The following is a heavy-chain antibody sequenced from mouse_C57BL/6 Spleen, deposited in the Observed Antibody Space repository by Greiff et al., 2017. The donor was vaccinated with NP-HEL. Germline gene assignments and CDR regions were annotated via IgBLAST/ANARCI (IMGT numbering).Heavy chain of an antibody. CDR3: ARKGITTVVATYWYFDV. D-gene: IGHD1-1*01. J-gene: IGHJ1*03. Sequence: QVQLQQPGAELVKPGASVKLSCKASGYTFTSYWMHWVKQRPGQGLEWIGMIHPNSGSTNYNEKFKSKATLTVDKSSSTAYMQLSSLTSEDSAVYYCARKGITTVVATYWYFDVWGTGTTVTVSS. CDR2: IHPNSGST. CDR1: GYTFTSYW. V-gene: IGHV1-64*01.